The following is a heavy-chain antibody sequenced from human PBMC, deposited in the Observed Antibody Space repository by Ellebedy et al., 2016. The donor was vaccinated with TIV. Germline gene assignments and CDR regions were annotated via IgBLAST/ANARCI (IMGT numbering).Heavy chain of an antibody. V-gene: IGHV3-30*03. CDR2: ISYDGSNK. D-gene: IGHD3-16*01. Sequence: GGSLRLSCAASGFTFSSYGMHWVRQAPGKGLEWVAVISYDGSNKYYADSVKGRFTISRDNSKNTLYLQMNSLRAEDTAVYYCAMGDFARFDPWGQGTLVTVPS. J-gene: IGHJ5*02. CDR3: AMGDFARFDP. CDR1: GFTFSSYG.